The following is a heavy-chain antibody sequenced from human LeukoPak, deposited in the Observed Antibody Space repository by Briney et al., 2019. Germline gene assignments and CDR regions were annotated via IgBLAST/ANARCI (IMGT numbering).Heavy chain of an antibody. J-gene: IGHJ4*02. Sequence: SETLSLTCTVSGYSISSGYYWGWIRQPPGKGLEWVGSVYHSGNTYYNPSLRSRVTISVDTSNNQFSLRLSSVTAADTAVYYCARDRSVGVLPAPPFDYWGQGTLVTVSS. V-gene: IGHV4-38-2*02. CDR3: ARDRSVGVLPAPPFDY. CDR2: VYHSGNT. D-gene: IGHD6-6*01. CDR1: GYSISSGYY.